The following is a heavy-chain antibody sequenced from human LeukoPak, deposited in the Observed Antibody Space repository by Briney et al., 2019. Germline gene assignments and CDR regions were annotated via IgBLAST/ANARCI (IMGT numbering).Heavy chain of an antibody. J-gene: IGHJ6*03. V-gene: IGHV1-18*01. CDR1: GYTFTSYG. D-gene: IGHD3-3*01. CDR2: ISAYNGNT. CDR3: ARENLEGYDFWSGYYQSYYYYYMDV. Sequence: ASVKVSCKASGYTFTSYGISWVRQAPGQGLEWMGWISAYNGNTNYAQKLQGRVTMTTDTSTSTAYMELRSLRSDDTAVYYCARENLEGYDFWSGYYQSYYYYYMDVWAKGPRSPSP.